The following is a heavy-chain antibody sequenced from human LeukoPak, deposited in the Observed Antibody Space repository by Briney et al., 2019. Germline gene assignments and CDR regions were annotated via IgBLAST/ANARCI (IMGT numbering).Heavy chain of an antibody. J-gene: IGHJ3*02. D-gene: IGHD6-19*01. Sequence: GGSLRLSCAASGVTFSAYSMNWVRQAPGKGLDWVSYISSRSFTIYYADSVKGRFTISRDNAKNSLYLEMNSLRDEDTAVYYCARSVIAVAGYDAFDIWGQGTVVTVSS. V-gene: IGHV3-48*02. CDR1: GVTFSAYS. CDR3: ARSVIAVAGYDAFDI. CDR2: ISSRSFTI.